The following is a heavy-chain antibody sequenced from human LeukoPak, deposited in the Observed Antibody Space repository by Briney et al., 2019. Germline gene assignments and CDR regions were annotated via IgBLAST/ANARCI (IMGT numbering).Heavy chain of an antibody. D-gene: IGHD2-2*01. CDR2: IKQDGSEK. V-gene: IGHV3-7*01. CDR1: GFTFDDYA. Sequence: PGGSLRLSCAVSGFTFDDYAMHWVRQAPGKGLEWVANIKQDGSEKYYVDSVKGRFTISRDNAKNSLYLQMNSLRAEDTAVYYCARDREGYQLPQMHHYYYMDVWGKGTTVTISS. J-gene: IGHJ6*03. CDR3: ARDREGYQLPQMHHYYYMDV.